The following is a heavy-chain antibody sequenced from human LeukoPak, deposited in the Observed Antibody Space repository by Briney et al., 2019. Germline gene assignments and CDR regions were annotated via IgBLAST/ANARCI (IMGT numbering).Heavy chain of an antibody. J-gene: IGHJ4*02. CDR3: ASYYGSGSYYGDY. D-gene: IGHD3-10*01. Sequence: GGSPRLSCAASGFTVSSNYMSWVRQAPGKGLEWVSVIYSGGSTYYADSVKGRFTISRDNSKNTLYLQMNSLRAEDTAVYYCASYYGSGSYYGDYWGQGTLVTVSS. CDR2: IYSGGST. V-gene: IGHV3-66*01. CDR1: GFTVSSNY.